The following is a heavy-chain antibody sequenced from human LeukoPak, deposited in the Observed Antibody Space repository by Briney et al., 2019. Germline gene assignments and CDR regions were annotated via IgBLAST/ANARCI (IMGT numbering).Heavy chain of an antibody. J-gene: IGHJ4*02. CDR2: ITVYNSNT. CDR3: ARDQYDSVWGSHRPYFDS. CDR1: GYTFSSYG. Sequence: ASVKVSCKASGYTFSSYGISWVRQAPGQGLEWMGWITVYNSNTDYAQKLQGRVTMTTDTSTSTAYMELRSLRSDDTAVYYCARDQYDSVWGSHRPYFDSWGQGTLVTVSS. D-gene: IGHD3-16*02. V-gene: IGHV1-18*01.